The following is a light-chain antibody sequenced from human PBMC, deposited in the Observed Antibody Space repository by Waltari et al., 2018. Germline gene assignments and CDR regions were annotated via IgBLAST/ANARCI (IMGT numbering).Light chain of an antibody. Sequence: DVVMTQSPLSLPVTLGQPASISCRSSQSLVYLDGNTYLSWFQQRPGQSPRRLIYKVSNRDSGVPDRFSGSGSGTDFTLKISRVEAEDVGVYYCMQGVHSWTFGQGTKVEIK. V-gene: IGKV2-30*01. J-gene: IGKJ1*01. CDR2: KVS. CDR3: MQGVHSWT. CDR1: QSLVYLDGNTY.